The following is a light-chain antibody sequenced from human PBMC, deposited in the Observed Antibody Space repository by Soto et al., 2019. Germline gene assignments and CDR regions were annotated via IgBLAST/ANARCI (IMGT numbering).Light chain of an antibody. CDR1: QSVSSTY. Sequence: VLTQSPGTLSLSPGERATLSCRASQSVSSTYLAWYQQKPGQAPRLLIYGASSRATGIPDRFSGSGSGTDFTLTISRLQPEDFAVYYCQQFGSSPRTFGQGTKVEI. J-gene: IGKJ1*01. V-gene: IGKV3-20*01. CDR3: QQFGSSPRT. CDR2: GAS.